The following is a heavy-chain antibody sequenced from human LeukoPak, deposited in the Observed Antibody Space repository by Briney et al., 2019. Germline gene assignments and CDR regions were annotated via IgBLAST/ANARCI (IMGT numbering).Heavy chain of an antibody. D-gene: IGHD6-25*01. J-gene: IGHJ4*02. Sequence: ASVTVSCKASGYTFTSYGISWMRQAPGQGLEWMGWISADNGETNYAEKFKGRVTMTTDTSTNTAYMELRSRRSDDTALYYCARASQRLGDSDYWGQGTLVTVSS. CDR1: GYTFTSYG. V-gene: IGHV1-18*01. CDR3: ARASQRLGDSDY. CDR2: ISADNGET.